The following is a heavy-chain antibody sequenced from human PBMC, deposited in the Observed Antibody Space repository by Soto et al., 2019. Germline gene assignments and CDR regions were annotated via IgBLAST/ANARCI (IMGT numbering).Heavy chain of an antibody. V-gene: IGHV4-59*08. CDR1: GGSISIYY. CDR2: IYYSGST. D-gene: IGHD2-2*01. CDR3: ARLGGYCSSTSCYGYYGMDV. J-gene: IGHJ6*02. Sequence: SDTLSLTCTVSGGSISIYYWSWIRQPPGKGLEWIGYIYYSGSTNYNPSLKSRVTISVDTSKNQFSLKVTSVTAADTAIYYCARLGGYCSSTSCYGYYGMDVWGQGTTVTVSS.